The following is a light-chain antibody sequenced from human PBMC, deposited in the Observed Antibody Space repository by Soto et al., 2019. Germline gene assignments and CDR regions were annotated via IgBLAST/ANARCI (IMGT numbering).Light chain of an antibody. CDR2: GAS. V-gene: IGKV1-5*03. Sequence: QMTPSPSTLFASVGDRVTNTCRASQTINCRVALYQQKPGKAPKLLVFGASSLDSGVPSRFSGSGSGTEFTLTISSLQPDDFATYYCQQYNGYSGLTFGGGTKVEIK. J-gene: IGKJ4*01. CDR1: QTINCR. CDR3: QQYNGYSGLT.